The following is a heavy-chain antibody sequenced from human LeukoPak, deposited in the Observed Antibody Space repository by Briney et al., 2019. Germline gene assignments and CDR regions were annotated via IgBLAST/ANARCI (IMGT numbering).Heavy chain of an antibody. Sequence: GGSLRLSRASSVFNLRSYWMKCVRDAPGKGLECVANIKEDGSKRYYADSVKGRVTISRDNADNSLYLQMSSLRIEDTAVDYCARGSASERGSYDYWGQGTLVTVSS. CDR2: IKEDGSKR. V-gene: IGHV3-7*05. D-gene: IGHD1-26*01. CDR3: ARGSASERGSYDY. J-gene: IGHJ4*02. CDR1: VFNLRSYW.